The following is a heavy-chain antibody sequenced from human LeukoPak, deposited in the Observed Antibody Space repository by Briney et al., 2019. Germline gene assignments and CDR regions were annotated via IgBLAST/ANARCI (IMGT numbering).Heavy chain of an antibody. D-gene: IGHD3-3*01. V-gene: IGHV1-8*01. Sequence: ASVKVSCKASGYTFTSYDINWVRQATGQGLEWMGWMNPNSGNTGYAQKFQGRATMTRNTSISTAYMELSSLRSEDTAVYYCARAQEITIFGVVSMDVWGQGTTVTVSS. J-gene: IGHJ6*02. CDR2: MNPNSGNT. CDR1: GYTFTSYD. CDR3: ARAQEITIFGVVSMDV.